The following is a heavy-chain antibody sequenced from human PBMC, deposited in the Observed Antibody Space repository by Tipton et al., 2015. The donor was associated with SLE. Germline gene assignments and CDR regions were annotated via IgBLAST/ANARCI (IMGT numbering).Heavy chain of an antibody. V-gene: IGHV4-4*08. CDR3: ARNRYFDFLHAFDL. J-gene: IGHJ3*01. CDR1: GGSISSSS. Sequence: TLSLTCNVSGGSISSSSWTWIRQSPGMGLEWIASIYVAGNTNYNPSLKSRITISVDTSKNHFSMKLTSVTAADTAVYYCARNRYFDFLHAFDLWGRGTVVTVSS. CDR2: IYVAGNT. D-gene: IGHD3-9*01.